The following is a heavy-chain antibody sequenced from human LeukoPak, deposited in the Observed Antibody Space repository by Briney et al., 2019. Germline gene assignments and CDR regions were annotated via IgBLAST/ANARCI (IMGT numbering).Heavy chain of an antibody. CDR1: GYTFTSYA. J-gene: IGHJ4*02. D-gene: IGHD6-19*01. CDR3: ARDSSGWFYY. Sequence: ASVKVSCKASGYTFTSYAMHWVRQAPGQRLEWMGWINAGNGITKYSQKFQGRVTITRDTSASTAYMELSSLRSEDTAVYYCARDSSGWFYYWGQGTLVTVSS. CDR2: INAGNGIT. V-gene: IGHV1-3*01.